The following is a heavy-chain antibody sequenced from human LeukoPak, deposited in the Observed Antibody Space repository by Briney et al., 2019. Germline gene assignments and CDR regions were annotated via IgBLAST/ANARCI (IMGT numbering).Heavy chain of an antibody. D-gene: IGHD2-15*01. V-gene: IGHV1-18*01. CDR2: ISAYSGNT. J-gene: IGHJ5*01. CDR1: GYTFTNYG. CDR3: ARGGKYCTGGNCYHDS. Sequence: ASVKVSCXASGYTFTNYGINWVRQAPGQGLEWMGWISAYSGNTNYAQKLQGRVTMTTDKSTSTAYMELRSLRSDDTAMYYGARGGKYCTGGNCYHDSWGKGTLVTVSS.